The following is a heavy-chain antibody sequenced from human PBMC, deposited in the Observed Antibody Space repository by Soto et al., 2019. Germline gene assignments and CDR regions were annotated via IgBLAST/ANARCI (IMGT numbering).Heavy chain of an antibody. V-gene: IGHV1-8*01. D-gene: IGHD1-1*01. Sequence: QVQLVQSGAEVKKPGASVKVSCKAAGYTFTNYDINWVRQASGQGLEWMGWLTPNNGDTGIAQKFQVRLTMTRNTSISTAYMELSSLRSEDTAVYYCARENGDFDYWGQGSQVTVSS. CDR3: ARENGDFDY. J-gene: IGHJ4*02. CDR2: LTPNNGDT. CDR1: GYTFTNYD.